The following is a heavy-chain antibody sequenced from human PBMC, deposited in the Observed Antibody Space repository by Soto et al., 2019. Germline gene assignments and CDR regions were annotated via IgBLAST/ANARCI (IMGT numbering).Heavy chain of an antibody. CDR3: ARSRGYCTNGVCSGPPGY. CDR1: GFTFSDYY. V-gene: IGHV3-11*01. Sequence: QVQLVESGGGLVKPGGSLRPSCAAPGFTFSDYYMSWIRQAPGKGLEWVSYISSSGSTIYYADSVKGRFTISRDNAKNSQYLQMNSLRAEDTAVYYCARSRGYCTNGVCSGPPGYWGQGTLVTVSS. CDR2: ISSSGSTI. D-gene: IGHD2-8*01. J-gene: IGHJ4*02.